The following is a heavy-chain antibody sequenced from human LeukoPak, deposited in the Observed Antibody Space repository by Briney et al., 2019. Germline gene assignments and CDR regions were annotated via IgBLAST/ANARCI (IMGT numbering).Heavy chain of an antibody. V-gene: IGHV3-9*01. CDR1: GFTFDDYA. Sequence: GGSLRLSCAASGFTFDDYAMHWVRQAPGKGLEWVSGISWNSGSIGYADSVKGRFTISRDNAKNSLYLQMNSLRAEDTALYYCAKGAYGYVLTAPFDYRGQGTLVTVSS. D-gene: IGHD5-12*01. CDR2: ISWNSGSI. J-gene: IGHJ4*02. CDR3: AKGAYGYVLTAPFDY.